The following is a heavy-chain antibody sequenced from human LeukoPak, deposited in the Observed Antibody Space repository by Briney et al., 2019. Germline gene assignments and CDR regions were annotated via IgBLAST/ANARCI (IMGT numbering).Heavy chain of an antibody. CDR1: GYTLTELS. D-gene: IGHD2-2*01. Sequence: GASVKVSCKVSGYTLTELSMHWVRQAPGKGLEWMGGFDPEDGETIYAQKFQGRVTMTEDTSTDTAYMELSSLRSEDTAVYYCATLTRRYCSSTSCYRSSYYYYYMDVWGKGTTVTVSS. J-gene: IGHJ6*03. V-gene: IGHV1-24*01. CDR3: ATLTRRYCSSTSCYRSSYYYYYMDV. CDR2: FDPEDGET.